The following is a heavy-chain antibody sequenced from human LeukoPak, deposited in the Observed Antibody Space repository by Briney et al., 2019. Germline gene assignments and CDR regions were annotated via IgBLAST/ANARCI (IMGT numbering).Heavy chain of an antibody. V-gene: IGHV4-4*07. CDR2: IYTSGST. D-gene: IGHD3-10*01. J-gene: IGHJ4*02. CDR3: ASSGLMRESFDY. CDR1: GGSISNYY. Sequence: PSETLSLTCTVSGGSISNYYWSWIWQPAGKGLEWIGRIYTSGSTNYNPSLKSRVAISVDKSKNQFSLKLSSVTAADTAVYYCASSGLMRESFDYWGQGTLVTVSS.